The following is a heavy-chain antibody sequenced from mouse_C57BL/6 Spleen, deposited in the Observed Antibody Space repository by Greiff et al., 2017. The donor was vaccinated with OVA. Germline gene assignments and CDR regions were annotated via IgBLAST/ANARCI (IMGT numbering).Heavy chain of an antibody. D-gene: IGHD2-4*01. Sequence: EVQLQQSGPELVKPGASVKIPCKASGYTFTDYNMDWVKQSHGKSLEWIGDIHPNNGGTIYNQKFKGKATLTVDKSSSTAYMELRSLTSEDTAGYCCARKNDYDYIDYWGQGTTLTVSS. V-gene: IGHV1-18*01. J-gene: IGHJ2*01. CDR1: GYTFTDYN. CDR2: IHPNNGGT. CDR3: ARKNDYDYIDY.